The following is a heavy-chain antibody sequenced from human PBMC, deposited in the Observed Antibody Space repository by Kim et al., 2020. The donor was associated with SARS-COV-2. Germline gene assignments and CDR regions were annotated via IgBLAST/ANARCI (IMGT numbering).Heavy chain of an antibody. J-gene: IGHJ4*02. Sequence: GGSLRLSCAASGFPFINAWMSWVRQAPGKGLEWVGRIKSKLDGGTIDYAAPVKGRFTISRDDSKDTLYLQMNSLKTEDTAVYYCTTEVELVTFHDYWSGFDNWGQGTLVTVSS. V-gene: IGHV3-15*01. CDR2: IKSKLDGGTI. CDR3: TTEVELVTFHDYWSGFDN. CDR1: GFPFINAW. D-gene: IGHD3-3*01.